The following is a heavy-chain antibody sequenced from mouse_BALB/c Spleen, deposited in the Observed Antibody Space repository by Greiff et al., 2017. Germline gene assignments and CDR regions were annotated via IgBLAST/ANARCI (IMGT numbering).Heavy chain of an antibody. V-gene: IGHV3-6*02. Sequence: EVKVEESGPGLVKPSQSLSLTCSVTGYSITSGYYWNWIRQFPGNKLEWMGYISYDGSNNYNPSLKNRISITRDTSKNQFFLKLNSVTTEDTATYYCARGETYYAMDYWGQGTSVTVSS. CDR3: ARGETYYAMDY. CDR1: GYSITSGYY. CDR2: ISYDGSN. J-gene: IGHJ4*01.